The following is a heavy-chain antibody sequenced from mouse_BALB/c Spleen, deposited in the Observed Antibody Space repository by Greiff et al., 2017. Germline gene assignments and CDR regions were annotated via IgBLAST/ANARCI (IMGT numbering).Heavy chain of an antibody. CDR3: ARDDYYGLDY. D-gene: IGHD1-1*01. Sequence: LQESGPGLVKPSQSLSLTCSVTGYSITSGYYWNWIRQFPGNKLEWMGYISYDGSNNYNPSLKNRISITRDTSKNQFFLKLNSVTTEDTATYYCARDDYYGLDYWGQGTTLTVSS. V-gene: IGHV3-6*02. CDR2: ISYDGSN. J-gene: IGHJ2*01. CDR1: GYSITSGYY.